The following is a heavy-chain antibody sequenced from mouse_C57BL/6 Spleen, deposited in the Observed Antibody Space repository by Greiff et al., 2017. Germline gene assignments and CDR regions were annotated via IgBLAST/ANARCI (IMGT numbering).Heavy chain of an antibody. D-gene: IGHD1-1*02. Sequence: EVKVEESGGGLVQPGGSMKLSCAASGFTFSDAWMDWVRQSPEKGLEWVAEIRNKANNHATYYAESVKGRFTISRDDSKSSVYLQMNSLRAEDTGIYYCTRLRGWTYWYFDVWGTGTTVTVSS. CDR2: IRNKANNHAT. CDR3: TRLRGWTYWYFDV. J-gene: IGHJ1*03. CDR1: GFTFSDAW. V-gene: IGHV6-6*01.